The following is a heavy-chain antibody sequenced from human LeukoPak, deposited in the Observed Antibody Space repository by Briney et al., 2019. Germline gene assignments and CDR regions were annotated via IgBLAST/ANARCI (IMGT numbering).Heavy chain of an antibody. CDR2: IGGSGGST. Sequence: GGSLRLSCAASGFTFSSYAMSWVRQAPGKGLEWVSGIGGSGGSTYYADAVKGRFTISRDNSKSTLYLQMNSLRAEDTAVYYCAKLPINSLGDYGSGSYRFDPWGQGTLVTVSS. J-gene: IGHJ5*02. D-gene: IGHD3-10*01. CDR3: AKLPINSLGDYGSGSYRFDP. V-gene: IGHV3-23*01. CDR1: GFTFSSYA.